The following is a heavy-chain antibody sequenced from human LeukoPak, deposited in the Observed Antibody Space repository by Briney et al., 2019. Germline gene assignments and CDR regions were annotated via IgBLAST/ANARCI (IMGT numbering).Heavy chain of an antibody. D-gene: IGHD1-1*01. Sequence: SETLSLTCSVSGDSTRRYYWNWIRQPAGKGLEWIGRVFASGTTNYNPSLTSRVSISADTSKNQVSLRLSSVTAADTAIYYCARGWKQLVYWGQGALVTVSS. CDR1: GDSTRRYY. V-gene: IGHV4-4*07. CDR2: VFASGTT. J-gene: IGHJ4*02. CDR3: ARGWKQLVY.